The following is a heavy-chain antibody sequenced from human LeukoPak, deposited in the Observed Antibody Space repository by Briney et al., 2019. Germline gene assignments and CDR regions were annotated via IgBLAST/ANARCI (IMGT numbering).Heavy chain of an antibody. Sequence: PSETLSLTCTVSGGSISSSSYYWGWIRQPPGKGLEWIGSIYSSGSTYYNPSLKSRVTISVDTSKNQFSLKLRSVTAADTAVYYCARPSGDILTGYYGLWGQGTLVTVSS. J-gene: IGHJ4*02. CDR3: ARPSGDILTGYYGL. CDR1: GGSISSSSYY. CDR2: IYSSGST. V-gene: IGHV4-39*07. D-gene: IGHD3-9*01.